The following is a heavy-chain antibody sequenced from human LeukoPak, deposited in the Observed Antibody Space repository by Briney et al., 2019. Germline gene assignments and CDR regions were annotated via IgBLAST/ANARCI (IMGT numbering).Heavy chain of an antibody. CDR2: IYHSGST. CDR1: GGSISSGGYS. J-gene: IGHJ3*02. V-gene: IGHV4-30-2*01. Sequence: SETLSLTCAVSGGSISSGGYSWSWIRQPPGKGLGWIGYIYHSGSTYYNPSLKSRVTISVDRSKNQFSLKLSSVTAADTAVYYCARVSRYYDSSGYNDAFDIWGQGTMVTVSS. CDR3: ARVSRYYDSSGYNDAFDI. D-gene: IGHD3-22*01.